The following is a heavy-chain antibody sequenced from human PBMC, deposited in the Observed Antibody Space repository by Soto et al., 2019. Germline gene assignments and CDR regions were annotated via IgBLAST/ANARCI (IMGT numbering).Heavy chain of an antibody. CDR2: MYYSGST. CDR3: ARGYRQSGYSSSWVFDY. D-gene: IGHD6-13*01. V-gene: IGHV4-31*03. Sequence: QVQLRESGPGLVKPSQTLSLTCTVSGGSINSGGYYWNWIRQHSGKGLEWIGYMYYSGSTYYNPFLRSRVIISADTSVNHFSLKLSSVTAADTAVYFCARGYRQSGYSSSWVFDYWGQGTLFNVSS. CDR1: GGSINSGGYY. J-gene: IGHJ4*02.